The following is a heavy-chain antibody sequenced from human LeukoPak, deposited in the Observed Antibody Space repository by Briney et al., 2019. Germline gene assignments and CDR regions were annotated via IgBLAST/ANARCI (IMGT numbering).Heavy chain of an antibody. Sequence: PGGSLRLSCAASGFTVSSNYMSWVRQAPGKGLEWVSVIYSGGSTYYADSVKGRFTISGDNSKNTLYLQMNSLRAEDTAVYYCAKDRGTMVRGVSYYYYYGMDVWGQGTTVTVSS. CDR3: AKDRGTMVRGVSYYYYYGMDV. CDR2: IYSGGST. J-gene: IGHJ6*02. D-gene: IGHD3-10*01. V-gene: IGHV3-53*05. CDR1: GFTVSSNY.